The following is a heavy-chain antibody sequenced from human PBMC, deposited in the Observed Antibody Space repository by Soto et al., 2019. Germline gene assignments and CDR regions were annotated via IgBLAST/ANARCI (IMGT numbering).Heavy chain of an antibody. CDR1: GYMFTSYF. Sequence: QGHLVQSGAEVKRPGASVRVSCESSGYMFTSYFIHWVRQAPGQGLEWVGVINPSDGTTTYAQKFQARSTMTRDTSTTTVDMELSSLRSEDTAVYYCARDKDSSARPRAEFDYWGQGTLITVSS. CDR2: INPSDGTT. D-gene: IGHD6-19*01. CDR3: ARDKDSSARPRAEFDY. V-gene: IGHV1-46*01. J-gene: IGHJ4*02.